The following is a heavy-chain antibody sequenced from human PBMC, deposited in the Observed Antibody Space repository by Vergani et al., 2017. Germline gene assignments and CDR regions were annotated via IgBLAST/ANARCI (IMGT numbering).Heavy chain of an antibody. V-gene: IGHV1-46*01. CDR3: ARERSRGYGDLHDAFDI. CDR1: GYTFTSYY. D-gene: IGHD4-17*01. CDR2: INPSGGST. Sequence: QVQLVQSGAEVKKPGASVKVSCKASGYTFTSYYMHWVRQAPGQGLEWMGIINPSGGSTSYAQKFQGRVTMTRDTSTSTVYMKLSSLRSEDTAVYYCARERSRGYGDLHDAFDIWGQGTMVTVSS. J-gene: IGHJ3*02.